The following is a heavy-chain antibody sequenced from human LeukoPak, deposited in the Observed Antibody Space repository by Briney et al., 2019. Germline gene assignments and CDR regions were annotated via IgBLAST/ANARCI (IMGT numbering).Heavy chain of an antibody. Sequence: GASVKVSCKASGCTFTTYGISWVRQAPGQGLEWMGWISTYNGNTNYAQKLQGRVTMTTNTSTSTAYMERRSLISDDTAVYYCGREYCSDGVCYSPDYWGQGTRVTVSS. CDR1: GCTFTTYG. J-gene: IGHJ4*02. V-gene: IGHV1-18*01. CDR2: ISTYNGNT. D-gene: IGHD2-8*01. CDR3: GREYCSDGVCYSPDY.